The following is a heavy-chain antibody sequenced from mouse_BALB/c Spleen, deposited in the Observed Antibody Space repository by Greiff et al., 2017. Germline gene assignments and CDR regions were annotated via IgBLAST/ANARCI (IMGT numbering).Heavy chain of an antibody. V-gene: IGHV5-6-3*01. J-gene: IGHJ1*01. D-gene: IGHD1-1*01. CDR2: INSNGGST. Sequence: EVHLVESGGGLVQPGGSLKLSCAASGFTFSSYGMSWVRQTPDKRLELVATINSNGGSTYYPDSVKGRFTISRDNAKNTLYLQMSSLKSEDTAMYYCASITTVVYFDVWGAGTTVTVSS. CDR3: ASITTVVYFDV. CDR1: GFTFSSYG.